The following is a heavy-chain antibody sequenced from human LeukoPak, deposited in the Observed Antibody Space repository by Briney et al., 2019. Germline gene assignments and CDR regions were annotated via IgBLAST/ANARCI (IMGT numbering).Heavy chain of an antibody. J-gene: IGHJ4*02. D-gene: IGHD6-6*01. CDR1: GFTVSSNY. V-gene: IGHV3-66*01. CDR2: IYSDGTT. Sequence: GGSLRLSCAASGFTVSSNYMTWVRQAPGKGLNWVSVIYSDGTTYYTDSVKGRFTISRDNAKNSLYLQMNSLRAEDTAVYYCARDGGIAARPVGVDYWGQGTLVTVSS. CDR3: ARDGGIAARPVGVDY.